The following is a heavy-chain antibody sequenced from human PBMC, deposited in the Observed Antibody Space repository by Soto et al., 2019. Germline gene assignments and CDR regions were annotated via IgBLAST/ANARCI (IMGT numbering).Heavy chain of an antibody. CDR3: ARGVPAAMSYFQY. V-gene: IGHV3-21*01. CDR1: GFTFSSYS. Sequence: PGGSLRLSCAASGFTFSSYSMNWVRQAPGKGLEWVSSISSSSSYIYYADSVKGRFTISRDNAKNSLYLQMNSLRAEDTAIYYCARGVPAAMSYFQYWGQGTLVTVSS. J-gene: IGHJ1*01. CDR2: ISSSSSYI. D-gene: IGHD2-2*01.